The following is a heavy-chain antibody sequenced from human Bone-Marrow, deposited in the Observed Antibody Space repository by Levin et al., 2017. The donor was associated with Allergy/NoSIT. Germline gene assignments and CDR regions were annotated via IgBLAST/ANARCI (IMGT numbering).Heavy chain of an antibody. CDR1: GFTFNNAW. D-gene: IGHD5-12*01. V-gene: IGHV3-15*01. CDR3: HTDVDIVAATDY. J-gene: IGHJ4*02. CDR2: IKSNTEGGTT. Sequence: GGSLRLSCAASGFTFNNAWMNWVRQAPGKGLEWVGRIKSNTEGGTTDYAAPVKGRSTIARDDSKNTVYLQMNSLKSEDTAVYYCHTDVDIVAATDYWGQGTLVTVSS.